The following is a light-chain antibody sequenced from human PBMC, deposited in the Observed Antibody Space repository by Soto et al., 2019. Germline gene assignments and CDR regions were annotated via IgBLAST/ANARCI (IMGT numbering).Light chain of an antibody. V-gene: IGKV3-20*01. J-gene: IGKJ1*01. CDR3: QQYDSSPKT. CDR1: QSVSSSY. CDR2: GAS. Sequence: EIVLTQSPGTLSLSPGERATLSCRASQSVSSSYLAWYQQKPGQAPRLLIYGASSRATGIPDRFSGSGSGTDFTLTISRLEPEDCAVYYCQQYDSSPKTFDQGTKVEIK.